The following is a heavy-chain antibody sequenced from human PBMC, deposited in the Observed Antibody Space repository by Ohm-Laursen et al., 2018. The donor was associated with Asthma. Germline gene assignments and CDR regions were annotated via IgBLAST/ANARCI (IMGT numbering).Heavy chain of an antibody. D-gene: IGHD3-3*01. Sequence: SQTLSLTCTVSGDSISSGNNYWSWIRQLPGKGLEWIGYIYYSGSTYYNPSLKSRVTISVDTSKNQFSLKLSSVTAADTAVYYCARAPKYDFWSGYYFDYWGQGTLVTVSS. CDR3: ARAPKYDFWSGYYFDY. J-gene: IGHJ4*02. CDR1: GDSISSGNNY. V-gene: IGHV4-31*03. CDR2: IYYSGST.